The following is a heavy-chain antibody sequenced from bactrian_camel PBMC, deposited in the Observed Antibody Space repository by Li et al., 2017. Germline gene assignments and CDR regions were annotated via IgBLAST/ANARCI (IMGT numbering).Heavy chain of an antibody. CDR1: GYEFSTGC. V-gene: IGHV3S53*01. J-gene: IGHJ4*01. Sequence: HVQLVESGGGSAQPGGSLRLSCVASGYEFSTGCMGWFRQAPGKEREGVATIDTDGSTRYADSVKGRFTLSKDNAKNTLHLQMNSLKPEDSAMYYCAADLARYCGGSCPIIWGVVNERNYWGQGTQVTV. CDR2: IDTDGST. CDR3: AADLARYCGGSCPIIWGVVNERNY. D-gene: IGHD7*01.